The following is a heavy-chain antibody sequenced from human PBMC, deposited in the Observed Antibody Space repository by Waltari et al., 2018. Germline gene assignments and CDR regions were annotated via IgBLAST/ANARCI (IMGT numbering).Heavy chain of an antibody. D-gene: IGHD1-7*01. Sequence: EVQLVESGGGLVQPGGSLRLSCAASGFTFSDHYMEWVRQAPGKGLEWVGRTRNKANSYTTEYAASVKGRFTISRDDSKNSLYLQMNSLKTEDTAVYYCARDRMYNWNWDAFDIWGQGTMVTVSS. CDR1: GFTFSDHY. J-gene: IGHJ3*02. CDR2: TRNKANSYTT. V-gene: IGHV3-72*01. CDR3: ARDRMYNWNWDAFDI.